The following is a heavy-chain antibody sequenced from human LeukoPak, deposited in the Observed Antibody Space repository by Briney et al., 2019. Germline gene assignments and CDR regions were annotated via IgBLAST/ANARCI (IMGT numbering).Heavy chain of an antibody. CDR1: GYTFTGYY. J-gene: IGHJ3*02. CDR3: ATDCSSTSCYFEAFDI. D-gene: IGHD2-2*01. CDR2: INPNSGGT. Sequence: ASVTVSFTASGYTFTGYYMHWVRQAPGQGLEWMGWINPNSGGTNYAQKFQGRVTMTRDTSISTAYMELSRLRSDDTAVYYCATDCSSTSCYFEAFDIWGQGTMVTVSS. V-gene: IGHV1-2*02.